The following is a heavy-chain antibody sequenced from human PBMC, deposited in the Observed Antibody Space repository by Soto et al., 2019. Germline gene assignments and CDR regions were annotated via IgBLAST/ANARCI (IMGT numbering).Heavy chain of an antibody. Sequence: ASVKVSCKASGYTFTSYGISWVRQAPGQGLEWMGWISAYNGNTNYAQKLQGRVTMTTDTSTSTAYMELRSLRSDDTAVYYCARNHPRTSKASSSSRFSPIDYWGQGTLVTVSS. CDR2: ISAYNGNT. CDR3: ARNHPRTSKASSSSRFSPIDY. J-gene: IGHJ4*02. V-gene: IGHV1-18*01. D-gene: IGHD6-6*01. CDR1: GYTFTSYG.